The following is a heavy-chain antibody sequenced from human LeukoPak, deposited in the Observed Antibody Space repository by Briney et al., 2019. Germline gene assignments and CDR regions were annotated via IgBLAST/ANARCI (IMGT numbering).Heavy chain of an antibody. CDR3: ARGASSGYRIDQ. J-gene: IGHJ4*02. V-gene: IGHV3-74*01. D-gene: IGHD5-18*01. CDR2: INGDGRTT. Sequence: GGSLRLSCAASGFTFSSYWMHWVRQVPGKGLVWVSRINGDGRTTNYADSVKGRFTISRDNAKNTLYLQLNSLRAEDTAVYYCARGASSGYRIDQWGQGTLVTVSP. CDR1: GFTFSSYW.